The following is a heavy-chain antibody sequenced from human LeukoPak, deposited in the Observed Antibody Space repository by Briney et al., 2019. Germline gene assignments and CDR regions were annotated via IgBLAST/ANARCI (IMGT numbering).Heavy chain of an antibody. Sequence: ASVKVSFKGSGYTFTNYGITWVRQAPGQGLEWMGWISAYNGDTNYAQKLQGRVTMTTDTSTTTAYMELRSLRSDDTAVYYCARVAERHLQYYYDYWGQGILVIVPP. CDR1: GYTFTNYG. D-gene: IGHD6-25*01. J-gene: IGHJ4*02. CDR3: ARVAERHLQYYYDY. CDR2: ISAYNGDT. V-gene: IGHV1-18*01.